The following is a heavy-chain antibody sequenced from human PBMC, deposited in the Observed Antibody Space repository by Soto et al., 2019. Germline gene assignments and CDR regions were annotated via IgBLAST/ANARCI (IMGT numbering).Heavy chain of an antibody. Sequence: PSETLSFTCTVSGGSISSSSYYWGWIRQPPGKGLEWIGSIYYSGSTYYNPSLKSRVTISVDTSKNQFSLKLSSVTAADTAVYYCARHRERRGDFDYWGQGPRSPSPQ. CDR1: GGSISSSSYY. CDR3: ARHRERRGDFDY. D-gene: IGHD1-1*01. J-gene: IGHJ4*02. CDR2: IYYSGST. V-gene: IGHV4-39*01.